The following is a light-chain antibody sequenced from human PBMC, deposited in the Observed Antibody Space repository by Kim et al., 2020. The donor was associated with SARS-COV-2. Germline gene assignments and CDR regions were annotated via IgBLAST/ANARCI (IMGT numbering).Light chain of an antibody. Sequence: DIQMTQSPSSLSASVGDRVTITCRASQSISSYLNWYQHRPGNAPKILIYAVSSLQGGVPPRFSGSGSGTVFTLTISSLQPEDFATYFCQQSYASPYTFGQGTKLEIK. J-gene: IGKJ2*01. CDR3: QQSYASPYT. CDR2: AVS. CDR1: QSISSY. V-gene: IGKV1-39*01.